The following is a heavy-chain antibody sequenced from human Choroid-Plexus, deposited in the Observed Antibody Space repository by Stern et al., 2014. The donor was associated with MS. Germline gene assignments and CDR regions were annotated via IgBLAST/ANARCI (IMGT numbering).Heavy chain of an antibody. D-gene: IGHD2/OR15-2a*01. CDR3: AKDRQYLTYFFDH. CDR1: GFTFGSCA. CDR2: VSYDGSNK. V-gene: IGHV3-30*18. Sequence: QVQLVECGGGVVQPGRPLRLSCVASGFTFGSCAMHWVRQAPGKGLEWVAGVSYDGSNKYYADSVKGRFTISRDNSQNTLYMQMSSLRPEDTAVYYCAKDRQYLTYFFDHWGQGSLVTVSS. J-gene: IGHJ5*02.